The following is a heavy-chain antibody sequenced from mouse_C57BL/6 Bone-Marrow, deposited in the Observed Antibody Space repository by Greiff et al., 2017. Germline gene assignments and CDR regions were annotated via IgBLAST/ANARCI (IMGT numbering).Heavy chain of an antibody. CDR1: GFTFSSYG. V-gene: IGHV5-6*01. J-gene: IGHJ3*01. D-gene: IGHD1-3*01. CDR2: ISSGGSYT. Sequence: VMLVESGGDLVKPGGSLKLSCAASGFTFSSYGMSWVRQTPDKRLEWVATISSGGSYTYYPDSVKGRFTISRDNAKNTLYLQMSSLKSEDTAIYYCARQSSGGFAYWGQGTLVTGSA. CDR3: ARQSSGGFAY.